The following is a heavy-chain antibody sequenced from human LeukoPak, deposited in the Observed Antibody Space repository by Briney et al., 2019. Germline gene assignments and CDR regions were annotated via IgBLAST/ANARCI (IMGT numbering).Heavy chain of an antibody. D-gene: IGHD3-9*01. Sequence: PSETLSLTCAVYGGSFSDYDWSWIRQPPGKGLEWIGEINQSGHTNCDPSLKSRISMSIDTSRSQFSLNLRSVTAADTAVYYCARESLTGYYKYYYYMDVWGKGTTVTISS. J-gene: IGHJ6*03. V-gene: IGHV4-34*01. CDR1: GGSFSDYD. CDR2: INQSGHT. CDR3: ARESLTGYYKYYYYMDV.